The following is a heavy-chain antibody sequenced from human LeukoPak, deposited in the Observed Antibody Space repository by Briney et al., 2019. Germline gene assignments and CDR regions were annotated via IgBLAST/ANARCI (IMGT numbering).Heavy chain of an antibody. CDR1: GGSISSRDHY. V-gene: IGHV4-30-4*08. CDR3: ATQQCSGGSCYSRAIWFDP. Sequence: PSETLSLTCSVSGGSISSRDHYWSWIRQHPGKGLEWIGYIFYSGSTHYNPSLKSRVTVSVDTSKNQFSLKLNSVTAADTAVYYCATQQCSGGSCYSRAIWFDPWGQGTLVTVSS. J-gene: IGHJ5*02. CDR2: IFYSGST. D-gene: IGHD2-15*01.